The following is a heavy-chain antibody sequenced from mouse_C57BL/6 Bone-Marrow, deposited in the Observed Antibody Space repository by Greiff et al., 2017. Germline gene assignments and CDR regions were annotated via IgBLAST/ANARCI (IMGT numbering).Heavy chain of an antibody. Sequence: VKLMESGPGLVQPSQSLSITCTVSGFSLTSYGVHWVRQSPGKGLEWLGVIWSGGSTDYNAAFISRLSISKDNSKCQVFFKMNSLQADDTAIYYCARRSFAYWGQGTLVTVSA. V-gene: IGHV2-2*01. CDR3: ARRSFAY. CDR2: IWSGGST. CDR1: GFSLTSYG. J-gene: IGHJ3*01.